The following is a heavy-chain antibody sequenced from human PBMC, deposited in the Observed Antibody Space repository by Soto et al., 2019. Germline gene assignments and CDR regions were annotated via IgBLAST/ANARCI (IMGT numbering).Heavy chain of an antibody. D-gene: IGHD3-22*01. CDR1: GFTFSKYA. J-gene: IGHJ4*02. CDR3: AKDRVPNESSGYYSILTDS. V-gene: IGHV3-23*01. CDR2: ISYNGGGT. Sequence: GGSLRLSCAASGFTFSKYAMTWARQAPGKGLEWVSAISYNGGGTYYVDSVKGRFTVSRDNSKNTLYLQMHSLRAEDTAVYYCAKDRVPNESSGYYSILTDSWGQGTVVTVSS.